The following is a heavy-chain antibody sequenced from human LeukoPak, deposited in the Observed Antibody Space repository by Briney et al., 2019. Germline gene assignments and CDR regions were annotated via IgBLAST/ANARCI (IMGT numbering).Heavy chain of an antibody. Sequence: PSETLSLTCTVSGGSISSSTDYWGWIRQPPGKGLEWIGYIYYSGSTNYNPSLKSRVTISVDTSKNQFSLKLSSVTAADTAVYYCARDRGASSSYYYYMDVWGKGTTVTISS. CDR1: GGSISSSTDY. CDR2: IYYSGST. J-gene: IGHJ6*03. CDR3: ARDRGASSSYYYYMDV. V-gene: IGHV4-61*01. D-gene: IGHD2-15*01.